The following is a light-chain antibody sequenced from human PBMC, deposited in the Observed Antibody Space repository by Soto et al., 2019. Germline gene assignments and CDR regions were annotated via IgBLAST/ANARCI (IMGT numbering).Light chain of an antibody. Sequence: EIVMTQSTATLAVSPGERATLSCRASQGVSSRLAWYQQKPGQAPRLLIYDVSTRASDTPARFSGSGSGTEFTLTISSRQSEDFEIYYCQQYTDWPPWTFGQGTKVEIK. J-gene: IGKJ1*01. V-gene: IGKV3-15*01. CDR2: DVS. CDR3: QQYTDWPPWT. CDR1: QGVSSR.